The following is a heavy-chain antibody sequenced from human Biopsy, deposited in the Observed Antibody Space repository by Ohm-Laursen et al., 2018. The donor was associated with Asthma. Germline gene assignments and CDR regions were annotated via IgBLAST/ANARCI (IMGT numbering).Heavy chain of an antibody. J-gene: IGHJ4*02. V-gene: IGHV1-18*04. Sequence: YNASAYTFTSYGIGWARQSPGQGLEWMGWISAYNGNTNYAQKLQGRVTMTTDTSTSTAYMELRSLRSDDTAVYYCARDGPVGAPSDYWGQGTLVTVSS. CDR2: ISAYNGNT. CDR1: AYTFTSYG. D-gene: IGHD1-26*01. CDR3: ARDGPVGAPSDY.